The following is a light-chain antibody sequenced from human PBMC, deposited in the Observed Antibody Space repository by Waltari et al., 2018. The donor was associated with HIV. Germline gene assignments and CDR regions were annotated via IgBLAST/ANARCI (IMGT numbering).Light chain of an antibody. V-gene: IGKV3-11*01. J-gene: IGKJ4*01. CDR3: QQRNSWPLT. CDR1: QSISGY. Sequence: EIVLTQSPATLSLSPGERATLSCRASQSISGYLAWYQQKPGQAPRLLIYDASSRATGIPARFSGSGSGTDFTLTIDSLEPEDFALYYCQQRNSWPLTFGGGTKVEIK. CDR2: DAS.